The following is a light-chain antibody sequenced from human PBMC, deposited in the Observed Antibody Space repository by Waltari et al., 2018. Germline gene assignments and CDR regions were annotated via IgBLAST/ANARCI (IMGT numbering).Light chain of an antibody. CDR3: QNHERLPAT. CDR1: QSISRY. CDR2: GAS. Sequence: EVVLTQSPGTLSLSPGERATLFCRASQSISRYLVWYQQRPGQAPRRLLSGASISAAGIPXXFSGSXSETDFTXXISXLEPEDFAVYYCQNHERLPATFGQGTRLEIK. J-gene: IGKJ1*01. V-gene: IGKV3-20*01.